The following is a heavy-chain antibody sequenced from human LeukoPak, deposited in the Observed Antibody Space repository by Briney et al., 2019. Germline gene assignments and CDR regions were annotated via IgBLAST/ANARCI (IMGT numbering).Heavy chain of an antibody. V-gene: IGHV4-39*07. Sequence: SETLSLTCTVSGGSISSSSYYWGWIRQPPVKGLEWIGSIYYSGSTYYNPSLKSRVTISVDTSKNQFSLKLSSVTAADTAVYYCASQPYYYDSSGYYGFAPWGQGTMVTVSS. D-gene: IGHD3-22*01. J-gene: IGHJ3*01. CDR1: GGSISSSSYY. CDR2: IYYSGST. CDR3: ASQPYYYDSSGYYGFAP.